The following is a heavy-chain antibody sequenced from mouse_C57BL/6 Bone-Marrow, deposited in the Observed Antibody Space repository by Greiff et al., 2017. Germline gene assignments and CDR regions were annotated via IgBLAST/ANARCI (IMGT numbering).Heavy chain of an antibody. J-gene: IGHJ4*01. CDR1: GYTFTSYW. Sequence: QVQLQQPGAELVKPGASVKLSCKASGYTFTSYWMHWVKQRPGQGLEWIGMIHPTSGSTNYNEKFKSKATLTVDTSSSTAYMHLSSLTSGDSAVYFGARGGDYSAMDYWGQGTSVTVSS. CDR2: IHPTSGST. CDR3: ARGGDYSAMDY. V-gene: IGHV1-64*01.